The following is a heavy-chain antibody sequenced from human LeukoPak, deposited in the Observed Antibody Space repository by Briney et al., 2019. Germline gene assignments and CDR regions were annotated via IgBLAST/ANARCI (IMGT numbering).Heavy chain of an antibody. D-gene: IGHD3-3*01. CDR2: ISSSSSTI. V-gene: IGHV3-48*02. J-gene: IGHJ4*02. CDR3: ARDPSGSDFWSGYYFDY. Sequence: GGSLRLSCAASGFTFSSYSMNWVRQAPGKGLEWVSYISSSSSTIYYADSVKGRFTISRDNAKNSLYLQMNSLRDEDTAVYYCARDPSGSDFWSGYYFDYWDQGTLVTVSS. CDR1: GFTFSSYS.